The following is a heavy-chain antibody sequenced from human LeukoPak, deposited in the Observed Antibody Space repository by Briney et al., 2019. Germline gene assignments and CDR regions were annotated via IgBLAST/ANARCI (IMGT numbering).Heavy chain of an antibody. J-gene: IGHJ3*02. CDR1: GYTFTGYY. CDR2: INPNSGGT. Sequence: ASMKVSCKASGYTFTGYYIHWLRQAPGQGLEWMGFINPNSGGTNYAQKFQGRVTMTRDTSISTAYMELRSLRSDDTAVYYCARRVAVARRDAFDIWGQGTMVTVSS. D-gene: IGHD6-19*01. CDR3: ARRVAVARRDAFDI. V-gene: IGHV1-2*02.